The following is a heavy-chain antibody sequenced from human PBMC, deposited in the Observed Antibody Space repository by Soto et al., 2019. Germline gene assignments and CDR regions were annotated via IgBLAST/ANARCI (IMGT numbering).Heavy chain of an antibody. V-gene: IGHV3-33*01. D-gene: IGHD2-8*01. Sequence: PGGSLRLSCAASGFSFNNHGMHWVRQAPGKGLEWVAVIWYDGSYKYYADSVKGRFTISRDNSKNTLYLQMNSLRAEDTALYYCARQHMVSYYIDSWGQGILVTVSS. CDR3: ARQHMVSYYIDS. J-gene: IGHJ4*02. CDR2: IWYDGSYK. CDR1: GFSFNNHG.